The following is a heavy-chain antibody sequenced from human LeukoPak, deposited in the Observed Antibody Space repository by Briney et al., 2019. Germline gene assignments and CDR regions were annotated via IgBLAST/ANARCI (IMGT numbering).Heavy chain of an antibody. Sequence: GESLKISCKGSGYSFTSYWIGWVRQMPGKGLEWMGIIYPGDSDTRYSPSFQGQVTISADKSISTAYLQWSGLKASDTAMYYCARRTLDVVVPAAPDFDYWGQGTLVTVSS. D-gene: IGHD2-2*01. J-gene: IGHJ4*02. CDR1: GYSFTSYW. CDR3: ARRTLDVVVPAAPDFDY. CDR2: IYPGDSDT. V-gene: IGHV5-51*01.